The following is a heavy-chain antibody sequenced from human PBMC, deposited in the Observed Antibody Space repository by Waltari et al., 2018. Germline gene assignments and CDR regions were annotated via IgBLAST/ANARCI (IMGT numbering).Heavy chain of an antibody. CDR1: GYTFTGYY. D-gene: IGHD3-22*01. CDR2: INPNSGGT. CDR3: ARDGDAEYYDSSGYGGY. J-gene: IGHJ4*02. V-gene: IGHV1-2*02. Sequence: QVQLVQSGAEVKKPGASVKVSCKASGYTFTGYYMHWVRQAPGQGLEWMGWINPNSGGTNYAQKLQGRVTMTRDTSISTAYMELGRLRSDDTAVYYCARDGDAEYYDSSGYGGYWGQGTLVTVSS.